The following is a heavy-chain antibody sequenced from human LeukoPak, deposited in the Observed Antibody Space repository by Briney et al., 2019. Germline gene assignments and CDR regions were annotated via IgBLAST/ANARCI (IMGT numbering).Heavy chain of an antibody. CDR2: MNPNSGNT. J-gene: IGHJ5*02. CDR1: VYTFTSYD. V-gene: IGHV1-8*01. Sequence: VASVKVSCKASVYTFTSYDINWVRQATGQGLEWMGWMNPNSGNTGYAQKFQGRVTMTRNTSITTAYMELSSLRSEDTAVYYCARRYSSGWYDWFDPWGQGTLVTVSS. CDR3: ARRYSSGWYDWFDP. D-gene: IGHD6-19*01.